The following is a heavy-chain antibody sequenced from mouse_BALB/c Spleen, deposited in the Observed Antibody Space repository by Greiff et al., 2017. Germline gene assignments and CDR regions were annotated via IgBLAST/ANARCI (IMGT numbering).Heavy chain of an antibody. D-gene: IGHD2-14*01. CDR1: GFTFSSFG. J-gene: IGHJ3*01. CDR3: ARGDYRYDVFAY. V-gene: IGHV5-17*02. CDR2: ISSGSSTI. Sequence: EVKLVESGGGLVQPGGSRKLSCAASGFTFSSFGMHWVRQAPEKGLEWVAYISSGSSTIYYADTVKGRFTISRDNPKNTLFLQMTSLRSEDTAMYYCARGDYRYDVFAYWGQGTLVTVSA.